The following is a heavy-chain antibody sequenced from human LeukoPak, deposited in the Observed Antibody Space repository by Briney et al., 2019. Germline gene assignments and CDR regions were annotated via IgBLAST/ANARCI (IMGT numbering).Heavy chain of an antibody. V-gene: IGHV3-21*01. Sequence: GGSLRLSCTASGFTFSSYSMNWVRQAPGKGLEWVSSISSSSSYIYYADAVKGRFTISRDNAKNSLYLQMNSLRAGDTAVYYCARAGYCSSTSCYALDYWGQGTLVTVSS. CDR1: GFTFSSYS. J-gene: IGHJ4*02. CDR3: ARAGYCSSTSCYALDY. CDR2: ISSSSSYI. D-gene: IGHD2-2*03.